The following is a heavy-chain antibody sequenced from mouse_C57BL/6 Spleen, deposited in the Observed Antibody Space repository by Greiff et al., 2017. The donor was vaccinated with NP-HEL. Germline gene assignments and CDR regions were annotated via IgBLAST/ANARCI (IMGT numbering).Heavy chain of an antibody. D-gene: IGHD2-5*01. CDR2: IDPSDSET. J-gene: IGHJ3*01. Sequence: QVQLQQPGAELVRPGSSVKLSCKASGYTFTSYWMHWVKQRPIQGLEWIGNIDPSDSETHYNQKFKDKATLTVDKSSSTAYMQLSSLTSEDSAVYYCARSYSNYQGAWFAYWGQGTLVTVSA. CDR1: GYTFTSYW. V-gene: IGHV1-52*01. CDR3: ARSYSNYQGAWFAY.